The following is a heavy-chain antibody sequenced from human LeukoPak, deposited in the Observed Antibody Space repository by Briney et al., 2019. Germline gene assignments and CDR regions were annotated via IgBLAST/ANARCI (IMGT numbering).Heavy chain of an antibody. V-gene: IGHV1-18*01. J-gene: IGHJ6*02. CDR3: AKNTNLNYGDYYYCGMDV. Sequence: ASVKVSCKASGYTFTSYGISWVRQAPGQGLEWMGWISAYNGNTNYAQKLQGRVTMTTDTSTSTAYMELRSLRSDDTAVYYCAKNTNLNYGDYYYCGMDVWGQGTTVTVS. CDR1: GYTFTSYG. CDR2: ISAYNGNT. D-gene: IGHD4-17*01.